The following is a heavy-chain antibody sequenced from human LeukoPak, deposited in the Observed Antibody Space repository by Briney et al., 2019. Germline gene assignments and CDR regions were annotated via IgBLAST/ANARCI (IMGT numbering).Heavy chain of an antibody. Sequence: KPGGSLRLSCAASGFTFSDYYMSWIRQAPGKGLEWVSYISSSSSYTNYADSVKGRFTISRDNAKNSLYLQMNSLRTEDTAVYYCARGKEVLRYFDWLFVDYYGMDVWGKGTTVTVSS. D-gene: IGHD3-9*01. CDR2: ISSSSSYT. CDR1: GFTFSDYY. CDR3: ARGKEVLRYFDWLFVDYYGMDV. J-gene: IGHJ6*04. V-gene: IGHV3-11*06.